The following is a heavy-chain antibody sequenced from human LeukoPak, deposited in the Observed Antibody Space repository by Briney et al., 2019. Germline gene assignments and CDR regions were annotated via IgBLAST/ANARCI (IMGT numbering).Heavy chain of an antibody. J-gene: IGHJ5*02. D-gene: IGHD3-10*01. CDR2: ITPFNGNT. Sequence: GASVKVSCKASGYTFTYRYLHWVRQAPGQALEWMGWITPFNGNTNYAQKFQDRVTITRDRSMSTAYMELSSLRSEDTAMYYCAGSRSGGYREFDPWGQGTLVTVST. CDR3: AGSRSGGYREFDP. V-gene: IGHV1-45*02. CDR1: GYTFTYRY.